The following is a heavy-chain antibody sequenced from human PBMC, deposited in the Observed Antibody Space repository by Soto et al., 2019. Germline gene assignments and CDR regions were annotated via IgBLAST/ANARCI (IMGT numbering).Heavy chain of an antibody. D-gene: IGHD3-10*01. CDR1: GGTFSSYA. V-gene: IGHV1-69*19. Sequence: QVQLVQSGAEVKKPGSSVKVSCKASGGTFSSYAISWVRQAPGQGPEWMGDISPMFGAANYAPKFQGRVTITADESTGTSYMQLSSLTSEDTALYFCAREVQVHTPAFVYWGQGTLVTDSS. CDR2: ISPMFGAA. CDR3: AREVQVHTPAFVY. J-gene: IGHJ4*02.